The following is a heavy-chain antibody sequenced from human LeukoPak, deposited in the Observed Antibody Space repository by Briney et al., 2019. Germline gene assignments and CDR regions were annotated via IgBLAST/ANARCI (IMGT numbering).Heavy chain of an antibody. V-gene: IGHV1-45*02. Sequence: ASVKVSCKASGYTFTYRCLHWVRQAPGQALEWMGWITPFNGNTNYAQKFQDRVTITRDRSMSTAYMELSSLRSEDTAVYYCAKSEGGTSRRPFDYWGQGTLVTVSS. CDR3: AKSEGGTSRRPFDY. J-gene: IGHJ4*02. D-gene: IGHD2-2*01. CDR2: ITPFNGNT. CDR1: GYTFTYRC.